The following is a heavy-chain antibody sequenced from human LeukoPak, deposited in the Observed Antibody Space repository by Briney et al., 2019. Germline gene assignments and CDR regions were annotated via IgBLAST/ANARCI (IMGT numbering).Heavy chain of an antibody. Sequence: ASVKVSCKASGGTFSSYAISWVRQAPGQGLEWMGGIIPIFGTANYAQKLQGRVTMTTDTSTSTAYMELRSLRSDDTAVYYCATDYYDSSGPYALWGQGTLVTVSS. CDR1: GGTFSSYA. V-gene: IGHV1-69*05. J-gene: IGHJ4*02. CDR2: IIPIFGTA. CDR3: ATDYYDSSGPYAL. D-gene: IGHD3-22*01.